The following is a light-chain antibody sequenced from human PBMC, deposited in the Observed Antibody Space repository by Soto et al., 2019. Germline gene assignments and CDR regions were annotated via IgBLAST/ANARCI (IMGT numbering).Light chain of an antibody. CDR2: AAS. CDR3: QQANSFPLT. V-gene: IGKV1-12*01. CDR1: QGIGSW. J-gene: IGKJ4*01. Sequence: DLQMTQSPSSVSASVGDRVTITCRASQGIGSWLAWYQQKPGKAPKLLIYAASSLHSGVPLRFSGSGSGTDFTLTISSLQPEDVATYYCQQANSFPLTFGAGTKVEIK.